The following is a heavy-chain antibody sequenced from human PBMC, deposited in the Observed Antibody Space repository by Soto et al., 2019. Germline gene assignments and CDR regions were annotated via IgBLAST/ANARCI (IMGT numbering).Heavy chain of an antibody. CDR3: ARGGGFDSFDY. D-gene: IGHD3-10*01. V-gene: IGHV4-30-2*01. CDR1: GASITYGAYS. J-gene: IGHJ4*02. CDR2: INHLETT. Sequence: QLQLHMSSSGLVKPSQTLSLTCTVSGASITYGAYSWSWIRQTPGKGLEWIGYINHLETTFYNPSFESRLTLSIDRTKNQFSLNLKSMSAADRAVYFCARGGGFDSFDYWGQGILVTVSS.